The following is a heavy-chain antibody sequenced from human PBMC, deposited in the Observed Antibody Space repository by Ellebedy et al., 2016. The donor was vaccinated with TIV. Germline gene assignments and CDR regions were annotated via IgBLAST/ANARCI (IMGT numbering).Heavy chain of an antibody. J-gene: IGHJ2*01. D-gene: IGHD5-18*01. CDR2: INGGGENT. CDR1: EFTFSDYT. V-gene: IGHV3-23*01. CDR3: TRIQTNWYFNL. Sequence: LSLTCAASEFTFSDYTMGWVRQAPGKGLEWVSAINGGGENTFYAASVKGRFTISRDNSRNTLYLQLSSLRAEDTALYFCTRIQTNWYFNLWGRGTLVTVSS.